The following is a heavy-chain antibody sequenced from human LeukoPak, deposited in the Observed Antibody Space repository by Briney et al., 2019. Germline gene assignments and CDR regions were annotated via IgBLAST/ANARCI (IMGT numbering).Heavy chain of an antibody. J-gene: IGHJ6*02. CDR1: GFTFDDYG. D-gene: IGHD3-9*01. Sequence: GGSLRLSCAASGFTFDDYGMSWVRQAPGKGLEWVSGINWNGGSTGYADSVKGRFTISRDNAKNSLYLQMNSLRAEDTALYYCTRDLMDYDVSTGLHHYYMDVWGQGTTVTVPS. CDR3: TRDLMDYDVSTGLHHYYMDV. CDR2: INWNGGST. V-gene: IGHV3-20*04.